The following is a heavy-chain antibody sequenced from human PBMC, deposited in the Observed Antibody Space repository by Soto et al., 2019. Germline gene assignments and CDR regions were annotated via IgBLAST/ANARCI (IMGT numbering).Heavy chain of an antibody. D-gene: IGHD3-10*01. CDR1: GYTFTNYA. V-gene: IGHV1-3*01. CDR3: ARRNVYGSGSYSFDY. J-gene: IGHJ4*02. Sequence: QVQLVQSGAEVKKPGASVKVSCKASGYTFTNYAMHWVRQAPGQRLEWMGWINAAIGNTKYSQKLQGSVTITRDTYANPAYMRLSSLRSEDTAVYYCARRNVYGSGSYSFDYWGQGTLVTVSS. CDR2: INAAIGNT.